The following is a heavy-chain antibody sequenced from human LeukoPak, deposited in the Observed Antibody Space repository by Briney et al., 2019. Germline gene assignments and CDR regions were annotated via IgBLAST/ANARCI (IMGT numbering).Heavy chain of an antibody. CDR3: AKGSRGWYQIGDFDY. V-gene: IGHV3-9*01. D-gene: IGHD6-19*01. CDR1: GFTFDDYA. J-gene: IGHJ4*02. CDR2: ISWDSGYI. Sequence: GGSLRLSCAASGFTFDDYAMHWVRQAPGKGLEWVSGISWDSGYIGYADSVKGRFTISRDNARNSLYLQMNSLRAEDTALYYCAKGSRGWYQIGDFDYWGQGTLVTVSS.